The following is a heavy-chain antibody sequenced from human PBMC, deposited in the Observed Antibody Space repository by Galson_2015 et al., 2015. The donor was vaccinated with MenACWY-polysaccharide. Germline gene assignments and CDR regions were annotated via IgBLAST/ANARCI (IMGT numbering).Heavy chain of an antibody. V-gene: IGHV3-23*01. J-gene: IGHJ4*02. CDR3: ARDDGRWELPLEF. CDR2: VSASGAVT. CDR1: GFSFSSYT. D-gene: IGHD2-15*01. Sequence: SLRLSCAASGFSFSSYTMSWVRQAPGKGLEWVSGVSASGAVTYYADSVKGRFTISRDNAQNSLFLQMNSLRAEDTAMYYCARDDGRWELPLEFWGQGTLVTVSS.